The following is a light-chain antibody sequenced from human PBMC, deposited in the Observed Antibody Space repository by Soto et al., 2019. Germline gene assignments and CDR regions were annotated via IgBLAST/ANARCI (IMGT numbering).Light chain of an antibody. J-gene: IGLJ3*02. CDR1: SSDVGAYGS. CDR2: EVS. Sequence: QSVLTQPASVSGSPGQSITIYCTGTSSDVGAYGSVCWHQQYPGKAPKLMIYEVSNRPSGVSDRFSASKSGNTASLTISGLQADDEADYYGSSFTSRDTWVFGGGTKLTVL. V-gene: IGLV2-14*01. CDR3: SSFTSRDTWV.